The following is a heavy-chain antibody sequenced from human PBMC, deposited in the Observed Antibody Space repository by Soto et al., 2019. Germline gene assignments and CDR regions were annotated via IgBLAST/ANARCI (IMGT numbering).Heavy chain of an antibody. D-gene: IGHD1-20*01. CDR1: GVSITSYY. CDR3: ACLYNWNGWSDY. Sequence: QVQLQESGPGLVKPSETLSLTCTVSGVSITSYYWSWIRQPAGKGLEWIGRIYSSGSTNYNPSLRSRVTMSIDTSKYQFSLKLSSVTAADTAVYYCACLYNWNGWSDYWGQGTLFTVSS. J-gene: IGHJ4*02. CDR2: IYSSGST. V-gene: IGHV4-4*07.